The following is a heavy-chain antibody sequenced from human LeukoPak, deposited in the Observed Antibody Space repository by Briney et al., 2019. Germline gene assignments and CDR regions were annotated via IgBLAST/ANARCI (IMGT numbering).Heavy chain of an antibody. Sequence: SEALSLTCTVSGGSISSSSYYWGWIRQPPGKGLEWIGSIYYSGSTYYNPSLKSRVTISVDTSKNQFSLKLSSVTAADTAVYYCARVRYDFWSGYYTVGWFDPWGQGTLVTVSS. CDR3: ARVRYDFWSGYYTVGWFDP. D-gene: IGHD3-3*01. J-gene: IGHJ5*02. CDR1: GGSISSSSYY. V-gene: IGHV4-39*07. CDR2: IYYSGST.